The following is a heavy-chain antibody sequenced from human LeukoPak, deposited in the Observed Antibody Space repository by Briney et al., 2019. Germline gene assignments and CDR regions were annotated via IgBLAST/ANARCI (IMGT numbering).Heavy chain of an antibody. CDR3: ARLYFDSYYYYYYMDV. CDR2: IYYRGST. Sequence: PSETLSLTCTVSGGSISSTIYYWGWIRQPPGKGLEWIGSIYYRGSTYYNPSLKSRVAISVDTSKNLFSLKLSSVTAADTAVYYCARLYFDSYYYYYYMDVWGKGTTVTVSS. D-gene: IGHD3-9*01. J-gene: IGHJ6*03. V-gene: IGHV4-39*07. CDR1: GGSISSTIYY.